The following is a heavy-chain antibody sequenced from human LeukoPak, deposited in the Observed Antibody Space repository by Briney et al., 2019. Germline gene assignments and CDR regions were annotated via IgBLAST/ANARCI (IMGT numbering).Heavy chain of an antibody. V-gene: IGHV4-31*03. D-gene: IGHD5-18*01. CDR1: GGSISSGGYY. Sequence: PSQTLSLTCTVSGGSISSGGYYWSWIRQHPGKGLEWIGYIYYSGSTYYNPSLKSRVTISVDTSKNQFSLKLSSVTAADTAVYYCARGRQYSYGSYFDYWGQGTLVTVSS. CDR2: IYYSGST. CDR3: ARGRQYSYGSYFDY. J-gene: IGHJ4*02.